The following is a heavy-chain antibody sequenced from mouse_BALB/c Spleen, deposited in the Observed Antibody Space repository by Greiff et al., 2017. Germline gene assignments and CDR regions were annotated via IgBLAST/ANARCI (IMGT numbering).Heavy chain of an antibody. V-gene: IGHV5-6-2*01. J-gene: IGHJ4*01. D-gene: IGHD1-1*01. CDR1: GFTFSSYY. CDR2: INSNGGST. CDR3: ARRGLRYAMDY. Sequence: EVKLEESGGGLVKLGGSLKLSCAASGFTFSSYYMSWVRQTPEKRLELVAAINSNGGSTYYPDTVKGRFTISRDNAKNTLYLQMSSLKSEDTALYYCARRGLRYAMDYWGQGTSVTVSS.